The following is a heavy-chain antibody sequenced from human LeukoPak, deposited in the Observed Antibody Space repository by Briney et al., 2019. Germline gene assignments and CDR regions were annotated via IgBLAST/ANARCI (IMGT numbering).Heavy chain of an antibody. CDR3: ARDLTMLPITMTPNGYYYYYGMDV. J-gene: IGHJ6*02. V-gene: IGHV3-21*01. CDR2: ISSSSSYI. D-gene: IGHD3-22*01. Sequence: GGSLRLSCAASGFTFSSYSMNWVRQAPGKGLEWVSSISSSSSYIYYADSVKGRFTISRDNAKNSLYLQMNSLRAEDTAVYYCARDLTMLPITMTPNGYYYYYGMDVWGLGTTVTVSS. CDR1: GFTFSSYS.